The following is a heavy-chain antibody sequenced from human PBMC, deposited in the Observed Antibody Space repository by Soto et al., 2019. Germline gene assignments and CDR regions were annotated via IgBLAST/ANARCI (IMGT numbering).Heavy chain of an antibody. CDR3: ARLYSGSYYPPPPFDY. D-gene: IGHD1-26*01. CDR1: GGSISSYY. V-gene: IGHV4-59*01. CDR2: IYYSGST. Sequence: SETLSLTCTVSGGSISSYYWSWIRQPPGKGLEWIGYIYYSGSTNYNPSLKSRVTISVDTSKNQFSLKLSSVTAADTAVYYCARLYSGSYYPPPPFDYWGQGTLVTVSS. J-gene: IGHJ4*02.